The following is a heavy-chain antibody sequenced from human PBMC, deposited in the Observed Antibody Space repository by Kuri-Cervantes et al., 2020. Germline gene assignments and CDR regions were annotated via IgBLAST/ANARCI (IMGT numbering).Heavy chain of an antibody. Sequence: ASVKVSCKASGHTFTTYDVNWVRQATGQGLELMGWMNPNSGNTGYAQKFQGRVTMTTDTSSSTAYMELRSLRSDDTAVYYCARGTMIVVWMFDYWGQGTLVTVSS. J-gene: IGHJ4*02. CDR1: GHTFTTYD. D-gene: IGHD3-22*01. CDR3: ARGTMIVVWMFDY. CDR2: MNPNSGNT. V-gene: IGHV1-8*02.